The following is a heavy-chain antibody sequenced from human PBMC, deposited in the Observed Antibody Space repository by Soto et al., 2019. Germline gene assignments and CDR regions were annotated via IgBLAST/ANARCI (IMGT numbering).Heavy chain of an antibody. CDR2: IYYSGST. Sequence: SETLSLTCTVSGGSISSYYWSWIRQPPGKGLEWIGYIYYSGSTNYNPSLKSRVTISVDTSKNQFSLKLSSVTAADTAVYYCARHGYSYGRRGYYYYMDVWGKGTTVTVSS. J-gene: IGHJ6*03. D-gene: IGHD5-18*01. CDR3: ARHGYSYGRRGYYYYMDV. CDR1: GGSISSYY. V-gene: IGHV4-59*08.